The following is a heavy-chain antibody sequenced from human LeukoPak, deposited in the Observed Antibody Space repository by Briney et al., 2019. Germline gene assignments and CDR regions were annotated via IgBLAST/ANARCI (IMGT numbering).Heavy chain of an antibody. CDR2: IYTSGST. CDR1: GGSISSYY. J-gene: IGHJ5*02. D-gene: IGHD3-10*01. Sequence: SGTLSLTCTVSGGSISSYYWSWIRQPPGKGLEWIGYIYTSGSTNYNPSLKSRVTISVDTSKNQFSLKLSSVTAADTAVYYCARRYYGSARHNWFDPWGPGTLVTVSS. CDR3: ARRYYGSARHNWFDP. V-gene: IGHV4-4*09.